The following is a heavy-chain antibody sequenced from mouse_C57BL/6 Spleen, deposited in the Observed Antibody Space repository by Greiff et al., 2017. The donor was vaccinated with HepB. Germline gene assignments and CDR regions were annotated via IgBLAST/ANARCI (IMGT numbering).Heavy chain of an antibody. Sequence: EVQLQESGGGLVKPGGSLKLSCAASGFTFSDYGMHWVRQAPEKGLEWVAYISSGSSTIYYADTVKGRFTISRDNAKNTLFLQMTSLRSEDTAMYYCARGRSSYWYFDVWGTGTTVTVSS. CDR2: ISSGSSTI. CDR3: ARGRSSYWYFDV. CDR1: GFTFSDYG. V-gene: IGHV5-17*01. D-gene: IGHD1-1*01. J-gene: IGHJ1*03.